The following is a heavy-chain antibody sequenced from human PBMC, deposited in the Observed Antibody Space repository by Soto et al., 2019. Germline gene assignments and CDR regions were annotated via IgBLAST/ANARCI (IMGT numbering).Heavy chain of an antibody. Sequence: EVQLVESGGGLVQPGGSLRLSCAASGFTVSSNYMSWVRQAPGKGLEWVSVIYSGGSTYNADSVKGRFTISRHNSKNTLYLLMNSLRAEDTAVYYCARCGLRGVFDIWGQGTMVTVSS. CDR2: IYSGGST. J-gene: IGHJ3*02. V-gene: IGHV3-53*04. CDR3: ARCGLRGVFDI. D-gene: IGHD2-8*02. CDR1: GFTVSSNY.